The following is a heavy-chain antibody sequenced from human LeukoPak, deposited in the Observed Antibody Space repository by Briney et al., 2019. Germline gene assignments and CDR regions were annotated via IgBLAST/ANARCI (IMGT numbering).Heavy chain of an antibody. D-gene: IGHD1-14*01. V-gene: IGHV6-1*01. CDR1: GDSVSSTTTA. J-gene: IGHJ6*02. Sequence: SQTLSLTCAISGDSVSSTTTAWSWIRQSPSRGLEWLGRTYYTSKWITDYAVSVKGRITVNPNTSNNQFSLQLNSVTPEDTAVYYCARRYWAYGMDVWGPGTTVTVSS. CDR3: ARRYWAYGMDV. CDR2: TYYTSKWIT.